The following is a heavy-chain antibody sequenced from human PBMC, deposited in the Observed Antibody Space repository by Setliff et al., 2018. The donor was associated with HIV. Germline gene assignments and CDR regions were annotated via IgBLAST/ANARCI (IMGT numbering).Heavy chain of an antibody. D-gene: IGHD3-10*01. V-gene: IGHV4-34*01. CDR1: GGSFSNYY. J-gene: IGHJ6*02. CDR3: ARVRGRYYYHYAMDV. CDR2: INHSGST. Sequence: ASETLSLTCAVYGGSFSNYYWSWIRQPPGKGLEWIGEINHSGSTNYNPSLKSRITISVDTSKNQFSLKLSSVTAADTAVYYCARVRGRYYYHYAMDVWGQGTTVTVSS.